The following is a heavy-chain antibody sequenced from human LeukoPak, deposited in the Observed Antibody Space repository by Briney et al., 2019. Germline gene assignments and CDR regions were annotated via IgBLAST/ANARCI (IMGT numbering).Heavy chain of an antibody. CDR2: VNGSGDST. Sequence: GGSLRLSCAASGFIFRSNAMSWVRQAPGKGLEWVSSVNGSGDSTYYADSVKGRFTISRDTSKNTLYLQMNSLRAEDTAVYYCARESKGSWIQPIPVPDYWGQGTLVTVSS. CDR1: GFIFRSNA. J-gene: IGHJ4*02. V-gene: IGHV3-23*01. D-gene: IGHD5-18*01. CDR3: ARESKGSWIQPIPVPDY.